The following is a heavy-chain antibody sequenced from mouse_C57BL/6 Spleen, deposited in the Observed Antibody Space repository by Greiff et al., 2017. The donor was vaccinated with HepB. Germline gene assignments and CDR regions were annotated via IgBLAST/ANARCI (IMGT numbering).Heavy chain of an antibody. D-gene: IGHD2-3*01. CDR2: IHPNSGST. J-gene: IGHJ3*01. Sequence: QVQLQQPGAELVKPGASVKLSCKASGYTFTSYWMHWVKQRPGQGLEWIGMIHPNSGSTNYNEKFKSKATLTVDKSSSTAYMQLSSLTSEDSAVYYCAISRGGYYWFAYWGQGTLVTVSA. CDR1: GYTFTSYW. V-gene: IGHV1-64*01. CDR3: AISRGGYYWFAY.